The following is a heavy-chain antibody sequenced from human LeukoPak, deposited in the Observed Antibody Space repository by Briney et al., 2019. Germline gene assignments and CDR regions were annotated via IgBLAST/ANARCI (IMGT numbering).Heavy chain of an antibody. V-gene: IGHV1-69*05. CDR1: GGTFSSYA. Sequence: ASVKVSCKASGGTFSSYAISWVRQAPGQGLEWMGGIIPIFGTANYAQKFQGRVTITTDESTSTAYMELSSLRSDDTAVYYCAREVPIVATNLDYWGQGTLVTVSS. D-gene: IGHD5-12*01. CDR3: AREVPIVATNLDY. CDR2: IIPIFGTA. J-gene: IGHJ4*02.